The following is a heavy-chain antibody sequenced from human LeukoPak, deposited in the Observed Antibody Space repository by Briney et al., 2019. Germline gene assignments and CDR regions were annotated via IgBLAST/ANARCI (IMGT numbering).Heavy chain of an antibody. CDR2: IYSGGST. J-gene: IGHJ3*02. Sequence: PGGSLRLSCAASGFTVSSKYMSWVRQAPGKGLEWVSVIYSGGSTYYADSVKGRFTISRDNSKNTLYLQMNSLRAEDTAVYYCAKFDYGDYVVGAFDIWGQGTMVTVSS. V-gene: IGHV3-53*01. CDR1: GFTVSSKY. D-gene: IGHD4-17*01. CDR3: AKFDYGDYVVGAFDI.